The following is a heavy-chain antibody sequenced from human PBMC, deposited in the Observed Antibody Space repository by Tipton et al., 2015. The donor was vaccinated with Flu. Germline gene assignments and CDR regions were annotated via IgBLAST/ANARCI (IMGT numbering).Heavy chain of an antibody. CDR3: ARLTTRTYCPDF. D-gene: IGHD4/OR15-4a*01. Sequence: LSCAVSGHSISSGYLWGWIRQPPGKGPEWIGSKSHSGTTYYNPSLKSRVTMSIDTSENQFSLKLNSVTAADTAVYYCARLTTRTYCPDFWGQGTLVTVSP. CDR2: KSHSGTT. J-gene: IGHJ4*02. V-gene: IGHV4-38-2*01. CDR1: GHSISSGYL.